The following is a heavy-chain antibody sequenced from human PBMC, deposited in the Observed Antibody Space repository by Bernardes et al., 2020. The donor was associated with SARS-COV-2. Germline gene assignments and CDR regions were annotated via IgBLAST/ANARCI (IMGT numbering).Heavy chain of an antibody. J-gene: IGHJ4*02. CDR2: IDWDGDI. V-gene: IGHV2-70*20. CDR3: ARLQRARGFDY. CDR1: GFSLSTNGMS. Sequence: PTLVKPTQTLTLTCTFSGFSLSTNGMSVGWVRQPPGKALEWLALIDWDGDIYSNTSLRTRLTISKDTSKDQVVLTVTNMNPVDTATYFCARLQRARGFDYWGQGILVTVSS.